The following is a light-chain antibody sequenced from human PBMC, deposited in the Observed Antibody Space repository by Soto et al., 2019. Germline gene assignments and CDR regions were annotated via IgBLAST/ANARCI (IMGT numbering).Light chain of an antibody. CDR1: QSIRYW. J-gene: IGKJ2*01. V-gene: IGKV1-5*01. CDR2: DVS. Sequence: DIQMTQSPSTLSGSVGDRVTITCRASQSIRYWLAWHQQKPGKAPQVLIYDVSTLQKGVPSRFSGSGFGTEFTLNISSLQPDDFATYYCQQYHGFQYTFGLGTKVDIK. CDR3: QQYHGFQYT.